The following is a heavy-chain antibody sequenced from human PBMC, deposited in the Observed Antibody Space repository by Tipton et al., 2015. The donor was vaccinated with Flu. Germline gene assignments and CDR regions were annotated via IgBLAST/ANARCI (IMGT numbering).Heavy chain of an antibody. J-gene: IGHJ6*02. CDR3: ARASFSYDFWSDRNPSYYYSMDV. CDR1: GGSFSGYY. CDR2: INHGEST. Sequence: TLSLTCAVNGGSFSGYYWTWIRQPPGKGLEWIGEINHGESTNYKSSLKSRVTISVDTSKNQFSLKLSSVTAADTAVYYCARASFSYDFWSDRNPSYYYSMDVWGQGTTVTVSS. D-gene: IGHD3-3*01. V-gene: IGHV4-34*01.